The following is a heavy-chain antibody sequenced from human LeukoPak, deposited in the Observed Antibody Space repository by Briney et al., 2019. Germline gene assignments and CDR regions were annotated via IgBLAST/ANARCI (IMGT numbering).Heavy chain of an antibody. Sequence: GGSLRLSCEASRFTFSKYWMSWVRQAPGKGLEWVSYISGSGNTIYYADSVKGRFTISRDNAKNSLYLQMNSLRAEDTAVYYCARQRGDILTGYYIPRGFDYWGQGTLVTVSS. CDR3: ARQRGDILTGYYIPRGFDY. CDR2: ISGSGNTI. V-gene: IGHV3-48*03. D-gene: IGHD3-9*01. J-gene: IGHJ4*02. CDR1: RFTFSKYW.